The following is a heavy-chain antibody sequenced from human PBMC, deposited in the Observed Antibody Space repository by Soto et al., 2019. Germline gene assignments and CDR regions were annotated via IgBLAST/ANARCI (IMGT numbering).Heavy chain of an antibody. CDR3: AREAAEIVGDGYWCDP. CDR2: VYTNGNT. CDR1: GDSFSGYY. J-gene: IGHJ5*02. D-gene: IGHD6-13*01. V-gene: IGHV4-4*07. Sequence: QVQLQESGPGLVKPSETLSLTCTVSGDSFSGYYWGWIRQPAGKGLEWIGRVYTNGNTDYNPSLKSRVTVSVDTSKSQFSLKLSSVTAADTAVYYCAREAAEIVGDGYWCDPWGQGTPVIVSS.